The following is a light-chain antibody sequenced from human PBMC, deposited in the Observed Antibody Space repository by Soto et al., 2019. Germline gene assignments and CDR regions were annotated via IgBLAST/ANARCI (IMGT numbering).Light chain of an antibody. V-gene: IGLV2-11*01. CDR3: CSYAGTYTPL. CDR1: SSDVGGYNY. Sequence: QSALTQPRSVSGSPGQSVTISCTGTSSDVGGYNYVSWYQHNPGKAPKLMIFDVSARPSGVPDRFSGSKSANTAPLTISGLQAEDEADYYCCSYAGTYTPLFGGGTKLTVL. CDR2: DVS. J-gene: IGLJ2*01.